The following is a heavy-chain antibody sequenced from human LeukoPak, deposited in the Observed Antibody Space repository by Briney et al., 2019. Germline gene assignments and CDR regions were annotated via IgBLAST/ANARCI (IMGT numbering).Heavy chain of an antibody. CDR1: GFTFNNYA. D-gene: IGHD1-14*01. V-gene: IGHV3-23*01. CDR2: ISGSGGTT. J-gene: IGHJ6*02. CDR3: AKVSGGGLYYDGMDV. Sequence: GGSLRLSCAASGFTFNNYAMNWVRQAPGKGLEWVSVISGSGGTTYYADSVKGRFTISRDSFKNTLYLQMNSLRAEDTAVYYCAKVSGGGLYYDGMDVWGQGTTVTVSS.